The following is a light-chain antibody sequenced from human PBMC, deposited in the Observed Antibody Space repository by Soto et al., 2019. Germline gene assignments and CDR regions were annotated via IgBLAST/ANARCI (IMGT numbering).Light chain of an antibody. CDR2: EVT. CDR1: SSDVGSHNF. CDR3: CSYADTTTWV. J-gene: IGLJ3*02. Sequence: SALTQPASVSGSPGQSITISCTGTSSDVGSHNFVSWYQQRPGKAPKLMIFEVTKRPSGVSDRFSASKSGNTASLTISGVRAEDEADYYCCSYADTTTWVFGGGTKLTVL. V-gene: IGLV2-23*02.